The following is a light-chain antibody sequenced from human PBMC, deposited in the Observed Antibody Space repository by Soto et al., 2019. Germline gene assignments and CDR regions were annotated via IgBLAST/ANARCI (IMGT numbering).Light chain of an antibody. CDR1: SSDIGGYNY. J-gene: IGLJ3*02. V-gene: IGLV2-14*01. CDR3: SSHTTTSTLSL. Sequence: QSALTQPASVSGSPGQSITISCTGTSSDIGGYNYVSWYQQHPGKAPKLIIFEVSYRPSGVSNRFSGSKSGNTASLTISGLQAEDEAEYHCSSHTTTSTLSLFGGGTKLTVL. CDR2: EVS.